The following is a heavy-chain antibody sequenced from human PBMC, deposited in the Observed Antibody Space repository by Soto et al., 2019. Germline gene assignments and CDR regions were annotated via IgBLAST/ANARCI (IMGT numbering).Heavy chain of an antibody. CDR3: ARGDLAAMAPFDY. CDR1: GGTFSSYA. Sequence: ASVKVSCKASGGTFSSYAISWVRQAPGQGLEWMGGIIPIFGTANYAQKFQGRVTITADESTSTAYMELSSLRSEDTAVYYCARGDLAAMAPFDYWGQGTLVTVSS. V-gene: IGHV1-69*13. J-gene: IGHJ4*02. CDR2: IIPIFGTA. D-gene: IGHD5-18*01.